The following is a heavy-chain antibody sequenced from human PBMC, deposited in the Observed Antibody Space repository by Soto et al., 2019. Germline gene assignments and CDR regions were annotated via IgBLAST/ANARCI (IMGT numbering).Heavy chain of an antibody. CDR2: IYSGGST. J-gene: IGHJ4*02. D-gene: IGHD5-18*01. CDR3: ARHGYNYGGGYFDY. CDR1: GVTVSSNY. Sequence: EVQLVESGGGLVQPGGSLRLSCAASGVTVSSNYMSWVRQAPGKGLEWVSVIYSGGSTYYADSVKGRFTISRDNSKNTLYRQMNSLRAEDTAVYYCARHGYNYGGGYFDYWGQGTLGTVSS. V-gene: IGHV3-66*04.